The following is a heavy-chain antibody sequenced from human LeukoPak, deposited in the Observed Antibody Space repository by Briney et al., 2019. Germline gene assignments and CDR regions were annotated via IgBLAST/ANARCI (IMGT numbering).Heavy chain of an antibody. D-gene: IGHD3-10*01. J-gene: IGHJ2*01. CDR3: ARGPYASGYVNPVLSYWYFDL. CDR2: VSFGGGT. CDR1: GGSISTDY. Sequence: SETLSLTCTVSGGSISTDYWSWIRQPPGKGLDWIGYVSFGGGTNYNPSLKSRVITSADTSKNQFSLNLTSVTAADTAVYYCARGPYASGYVNPVLSYWYFDLWGRGTLVTVSS. V-gene: IGHV4-59*01.